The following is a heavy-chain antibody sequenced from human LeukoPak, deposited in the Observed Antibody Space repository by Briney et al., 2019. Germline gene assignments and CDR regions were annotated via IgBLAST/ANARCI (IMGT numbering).Heavy chain of an antibody. Sequence: PSETPSLTCTVSGGSISSYYWSWIRKPPGKGLEWIGYIYYSGSTNYNPSLKSRVTISVDTSKNQFSLKLSSVTAADTAVYYCARDYVWPRGQKRYFDYWGQGTLVTVSS. J-gene: IGHJ4*02. D-gene: IGHD3-16*01. CDR2: IYYSGST. CDR3: ARDYVWPRGQKRYFDY. V-gene: IGHV4-59*01. CDR1: GGSISSYY.